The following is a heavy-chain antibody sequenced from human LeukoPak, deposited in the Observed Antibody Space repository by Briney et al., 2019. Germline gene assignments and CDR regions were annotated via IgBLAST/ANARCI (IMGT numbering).Heavy chain of an antibody. D-gene: IGHD3-22*01. V-gene: IGHV4-39*07. CDR2: IYYSGST. J-gene: IGHJ4*02. Sequence: SETLSLTCTVSGGSISSSSYYWGWIRQPPGKGLEWIGSIYYSGSTYYNPSLKSRVTISVDTSKNQFSLKLSSVTAADTAVYYCARGLLLHCYDSSGYPYYFDYWGQGTLVTVSS. CDR3: ARGLLLHCYDSSGYPYYFDY. CDR1: GGSISSSSYY.